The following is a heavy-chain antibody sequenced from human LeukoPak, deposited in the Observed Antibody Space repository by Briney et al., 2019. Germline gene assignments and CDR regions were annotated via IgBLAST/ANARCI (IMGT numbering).Heavy chain of an antibody. CDR3: AADLGYCSGGSCSKGGRFYYYYGMDV. V-gene: IGHV1-58*02. D-gene: IGHD2-15*01. CDR2: IVVGSGNT. J-gene: IGHJ6*02. Sequence: SVKVSCKASGFTFTSSAMQWARQARGQRLEWIGWIVVGSGNTNYAQKFQERVTITRDMSTSTAYMELSSLRSEDTAVYYCAADLGYCSGGSCSKGGRFYYYYGMDVWGQGTTVTVSS. CDR1: GFTFTSSA.